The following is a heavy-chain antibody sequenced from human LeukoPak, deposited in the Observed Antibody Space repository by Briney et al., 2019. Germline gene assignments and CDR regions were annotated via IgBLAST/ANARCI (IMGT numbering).Heavy chain of an antibody. Sequence: SETLSLTCAVSGGSISSGGYSWSWIRQPPGKGLEWIGYIYHSGSTYYNPSLKSRVTISVDTSKNQFSLKLSSVTAADTAVYYCAGTPIVVVPAAIPGWFDPWGQGTLVTVSS. V-gene: IGHV4-30-2*05. J-gene: IGHJ5*02. CDR3: AGTPIVVVPAAIPGWFDP. CDR2: IYHSGST. CDR1: GGSISSGGYS. D-gene: IGHD2-2*01.